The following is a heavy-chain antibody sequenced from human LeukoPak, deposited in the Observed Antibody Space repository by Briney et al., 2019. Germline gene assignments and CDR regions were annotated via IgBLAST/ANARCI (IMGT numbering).Heavy chain of an antibody. D-gene: IGHD5-18*01. V-gene: IGHV1-69*05. CDR1: GGTFSSYA. CDR2: IIPIFGTA. J-gene: IGHJ3*02. CDR3: ARDLYSYGPLDAFDI. Sequence: ASVKVSCKASGGTFSSYAISWVRQAPGQGLEWMGGIIPIFGTANYAQKFQGSVTITTDESTSTAYMELSSLRSEDTAVYYCARDLYSYGPLDAFDIWGQGTMVTVSS.